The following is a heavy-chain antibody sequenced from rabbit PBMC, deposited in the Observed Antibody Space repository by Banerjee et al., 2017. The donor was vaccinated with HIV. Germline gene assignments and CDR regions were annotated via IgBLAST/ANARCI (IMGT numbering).Heavy chain of an antibody. V-gene: IGHV1S45*01. CDR3: ARDLAGVTGWNFGL. J-gene: IGHJ4*01. Sequence: QEQLEESGGGLVQPGGSLTLSCNASGFDFSVYYMSWVRQAPGKGLEWIGYIDTVFGSTYYASWAKGRFTISKTSSTMVALQMTSLTAADTATYFCARDLAGVTGWNFGLWGPGTLVTVS. CDR2: IDTVFGST. CDR1: GFDFSVYY. D-gene: IGHD4-1*01.